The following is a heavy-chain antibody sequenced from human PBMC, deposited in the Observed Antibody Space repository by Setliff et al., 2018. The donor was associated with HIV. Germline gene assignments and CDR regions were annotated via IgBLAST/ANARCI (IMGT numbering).Heavy chain of an antibody. D-gene: IGHD2-21*02. J-gene: IGHJ4*02. CDR1: GASISTTTYY. CDR3: AREGDGIDY. Sequence: PSETLSLTCTVSGASISTTTYYWGWIRQPPGKGLEWIGSIHYTGNTYNTPSLKSRLTISVDASKNQISLKLTSMTAADTAIYFCAREGDGIDYWGQGILVTVSS. CDR2: IHYTGNT. V-gene: IGHV4-39*02.